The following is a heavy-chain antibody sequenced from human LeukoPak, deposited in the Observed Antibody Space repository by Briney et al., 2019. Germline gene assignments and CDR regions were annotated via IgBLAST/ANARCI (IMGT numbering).Heavy chain of an antibody. CDR2: LWYDGSNK. Sequence: GGSLRLSCAASGFTFSSYGMHWARQAPGKGLEWVAVLWYDGSNKYYADSVKGRFTISRDNSKNTLYLQMDSLKVEDTAIYYCARDNWVDCWGQGTLVTVSS. CDR1: GFTFSSYG. CDR3: ARDNWVDC. V-gene: IGHV3-33*01. J-gene: IGHJ5*01.